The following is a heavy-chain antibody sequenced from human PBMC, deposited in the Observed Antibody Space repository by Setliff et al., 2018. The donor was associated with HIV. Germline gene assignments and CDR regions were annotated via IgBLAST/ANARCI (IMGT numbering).Heavy chain of an antibody. V-gene: IGHV4-39*07. CDR2: IYYSGSS. CDR1: GASISSSSYY. J-gene: IGHJ4*02. Sequence: SETRSLTCTVSGASISSSSYYWGWIRQPPGRGLEWIGSIYYSGSSYYNPSLKSRATISVDTSKNQFSLKLSSVTAADTAVYYCASSTTVVTPFFDYWGQGTLVTVSS. D-gene: IGHD4-17*01. CDR3: ASSTTVVTPFFDY.